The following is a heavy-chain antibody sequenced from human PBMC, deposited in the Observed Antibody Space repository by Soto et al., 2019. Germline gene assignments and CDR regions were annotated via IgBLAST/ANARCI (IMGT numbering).Heavy chain of an antibody. J-gene: IGHJ5*02. D-gene: IGHD6-19*01. Sequence: EVQLVESGGGLVKPGGSLRLSCAASGFTFSSYIMNWVRQAPGKGLEWVSSISSISNYIYYADSVKGRFTISRDNAKNSLYLQMNSLRAEDTAVYYCARMVYEYNSGRPNWFDPWGQGTLVTVSS. CDR3: ARMVYEYNSGRPNWFDP. CDR2: ISSISNYI. V-gene: IGHV3-21*01. CDR1: GFTFSSYI.